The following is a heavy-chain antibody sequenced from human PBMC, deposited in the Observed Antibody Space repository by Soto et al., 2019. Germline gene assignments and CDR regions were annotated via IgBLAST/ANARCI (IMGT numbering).Heavy chain of an antibody. CDR1: GFTFSSYG. V-gene: IGHV3-33*01. CDR3: ASLQGGWYFDL. J-gene: IGHJ2*01. D-gene: IGHD3-16*01. CDR2: IWYDGSNK. Sequence: QVQLVESGGGVVQPGRSLRLSCAASGFTFSSYGMHWVRQAPGKGLEWVAVIWYDGSNKYYADSVKGRFTISRDNSKNTLYLQMNSLRAEDTAVYYCASLQGGWYFDLWGRGTLVTVSS.